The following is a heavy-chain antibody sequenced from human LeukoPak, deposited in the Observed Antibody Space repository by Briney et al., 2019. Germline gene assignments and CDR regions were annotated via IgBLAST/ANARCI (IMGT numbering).Heavy chain of an antibody. CDR2: ISYDGSNK. CDR1: GFTFSSYA. V-gene: IGHV3-30*18. Sequence: GRSLRLSCAASGFTFSSYAMHWVRQAPGRGLEWVAVISYDGSNKYYADSVKGRFTISRDNSKNTLYLQMNSLRAEDTAVYYCAKSYYYDKLAYYWGQGTLVTVSS. CDR3: AKSYYYDKLAYY. D-gene: IGHD3-22*01. J-gene: IGHJ4*02.